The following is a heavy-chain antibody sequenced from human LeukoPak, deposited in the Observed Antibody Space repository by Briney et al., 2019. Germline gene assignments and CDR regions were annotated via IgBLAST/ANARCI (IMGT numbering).Heavy chain of an antibody. CDR2: INPSGGST. V-gene: IGHV1-46*01. D-gene: IGHD3-22*01. CDR1: GYTFTSYY. J-gene: IGHJ4*02. Sequence: ASVKVSCKASGYTFTSYYMHWVRQAPGQGLEWMGIINPSGGSTSYAQKFQGRVTMTRDTSTSTVYMELSSLRSEDTAVYYCARDALNYYDSSGYYATYFDYWGQGTLVTVSS. CDR3: ARDALNYYDSSGYYATYFDY.